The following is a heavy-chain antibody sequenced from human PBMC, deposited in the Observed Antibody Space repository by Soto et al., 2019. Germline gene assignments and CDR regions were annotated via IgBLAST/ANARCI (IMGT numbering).Heavy chain of an antibody. J-gene: IGHJ6*03. D-gene: IGHD3-3*02. CDR2: IYYSGST. CDR1: GGSISSGGYY. V-gene: IGHV4-31*03. CDR3: ARSTHFYGRGHFYYYYMDV. Sequence: PSETLSLTCTVSGGSISSGGYYWSWIRQHPGKGLEWIGYIYYSGSTYYNPSLKSRVTISVDTSKNQFSLKLSSVTAADTAVYYCARSTHFYGRGHFYYYYMDVWGEGTTVTVSS.